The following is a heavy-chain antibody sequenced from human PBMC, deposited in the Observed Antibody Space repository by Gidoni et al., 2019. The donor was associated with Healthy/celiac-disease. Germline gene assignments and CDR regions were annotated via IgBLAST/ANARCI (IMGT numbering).Heavy chain of an antibody. D-gene: IGHD3-3*01. CDR1: GNTFTSYD. Sequence: QVQLVQSGAEAKKTGASVKVYCKASGNTFTSYDINWVRQATGQGLEWMGWMNPNSGNTGYARKFQGSVTMTRNTSISTAYMELSSLRSEDTAVYYCARGRLRQRPKYYFDYWCQGTLVTVSS. J-gene: IGHJ4*02. V-gene: IGHV1-8*01. CDR3: ARGRLRQRPKYYFDY. CDR2: MNPNSGNT.